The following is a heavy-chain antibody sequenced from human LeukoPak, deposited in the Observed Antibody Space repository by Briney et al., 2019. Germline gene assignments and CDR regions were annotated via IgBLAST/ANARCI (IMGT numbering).Heavy chain of an antibody. V-gene: IGHV4-39*07. J-gene: IGHJ4*02. CDR3: ASPRSGSTSFDY. CDR1: GGSISSSSYY. Sequence: SETLSLTCTVSGGSISSSSYYWGWIRQPPGKGLEWIGSIYYSGSTYYNPSLKSRVTISVDTSKNQFSLKLSSVTAADTAVYYCASPRSGSTSFDYWGQGTLVTVSS. D-gene: IGHD2-2*01. CDR2: IYYSGST.